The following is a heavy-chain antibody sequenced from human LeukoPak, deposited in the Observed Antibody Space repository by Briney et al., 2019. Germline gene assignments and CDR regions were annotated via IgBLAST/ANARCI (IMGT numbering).Heavy chain of an antibody. CDR3: ARGRYYRYFDWPPGEGWFDP. Sequence: GGSLRLSCAASGFTFSSYWMSWVRQAPGKGLEWVANIKQDGSEKYYVDSVKGRFTISRDNAKNSLYLQMNSLRAEDTAVYYCARGRYYRYFDWPPGEGWFDPWGQGTLVTVSS. CDR2: IKQDGSEK. D-gene: IGHD3-9*01. V-gene: IGHV3-7*03. CDR1: GFTFSSYW. J-gene: IGHJ5*02.